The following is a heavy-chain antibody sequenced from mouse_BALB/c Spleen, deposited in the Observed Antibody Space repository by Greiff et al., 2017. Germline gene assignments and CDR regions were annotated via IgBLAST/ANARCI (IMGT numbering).Heavy chain of an antibody. Sequence: EVQVVESGGGLVQPGGSRKLSCAASGFTFSSFGMHWVRQAPEKGLEWVAYISSGSSTIYYADTVKGRFTISRDNPKNTLFLQMTSLRSEDTAMYYCARSGNYDVSWFAYWGQGTLVTVSA. CDR2: ISSGSSTI. V-gene: IGHV5-17*02. D-gene: IGHD2-4*01. CDR3: ARSGNYDVSWFAY. J-gene: IGHJ3*01. CDR1: GFTFSSFG.